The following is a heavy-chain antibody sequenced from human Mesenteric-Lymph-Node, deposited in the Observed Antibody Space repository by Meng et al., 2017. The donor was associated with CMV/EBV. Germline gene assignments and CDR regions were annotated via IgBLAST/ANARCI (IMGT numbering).Heavy chain of an antibody. D-gene: IGHD3-3*01. J-gene: IGHJ4*02. V-gene: IGHV4-59*01. Sequence: GSLRLSCTVSGGSISSYYWSWIRQPPGKGLEWIGYIYYSGSTNYNPSLKSRVTISVDTSKNQFSLKLSSVTAADTAVYYCARASDFWSGYPFDYWGQGTLVTVSS. CDR2: IYYSGST. CDR1: GGSISSYY. CDR3: ARASDFWSGYPFDY.